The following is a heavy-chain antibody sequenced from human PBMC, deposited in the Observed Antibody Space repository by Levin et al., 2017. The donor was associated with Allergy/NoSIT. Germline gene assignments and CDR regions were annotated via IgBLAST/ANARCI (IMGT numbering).Heavy chain of an antibody. D-gene: IGHD2-2*01. J-gene: IGHJ4*02. CDR1: GFTFSSYS. Sequence: LSLTCAASGFTFSSYSMNWVRQAPGKGLEWVSYISSSSSTIYYADSVKGRFTIYRDNAKNSLYLQMNSLGAEDTAVYYWARRYCTSTSCYDGVDYWGQGTLVTVSS. V-gene: IGHV3-48*01. CDR3: ARRYCTSTSCYDGVDY. CDR2: ISSSSSTI.